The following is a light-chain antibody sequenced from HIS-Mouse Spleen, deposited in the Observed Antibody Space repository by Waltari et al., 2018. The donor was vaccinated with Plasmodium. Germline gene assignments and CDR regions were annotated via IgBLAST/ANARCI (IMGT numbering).Light chain of an antibody. V-gene: IGKV4-1*01. CDR3: QQYYSTPPWT. Sequence: DIVMTQSPDSLAVSLGERATINCRSRQSVLYSSNNKNYLAWYQQKPGQPPKLLMYWASTRESGVPDRFSGSGSGTDFTLTISSLQAEDVAVYYCQQYYSTPPWTFGQGTKVEIK. J-gene: IGKJ1*01. CDR1: QSVLYSSNNKNY. CDR2: WAS.